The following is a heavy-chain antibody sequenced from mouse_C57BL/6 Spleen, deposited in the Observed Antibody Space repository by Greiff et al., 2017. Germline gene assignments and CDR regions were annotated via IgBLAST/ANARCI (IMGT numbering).Heavy chain of an antibody. CDR2: ISSVGSYT. J-gene: IGHJ2*01. D-gene: IGHD1-1*01. CDR3: ARLTTFVAYDFDY. V-gene: IGHV5-6*01. Sequence: EVQGVESGGDLVKPGGSLKLSCAASGFTFSSYGMSWVRQTPDKRLEWVATISSVGSYTYYPDSVQGRFTISRDNAKNTLYLQMSSLKSEDTAMYYCARLTTFVAYDFDYWGQGTTLTVSS. CDR1: GFTFSSYG.